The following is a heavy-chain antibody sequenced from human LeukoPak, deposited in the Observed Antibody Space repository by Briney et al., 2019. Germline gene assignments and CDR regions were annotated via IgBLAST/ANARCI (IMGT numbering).Heavy chain of an antibody. D-gene: IGHD6-13*01. CDR2: IDWDDDK. CDR3: ARTYSSSWPNCGMDV. J-gene: IGHJ6*02. CDR1: GFSLSTSGMC. Sequence: SGPTLVNPTQTLTLTCTFSGFSLSTSGMCVSWIRQPPGKALEWLALIDWDDDKYYSTSLKTRLTISKDTSKNQVVLTMTNMDPVDTATYYCARTYSSSWPNCGMDVWGQGTTVTVSS. V-gene: IGHV2-70*01.